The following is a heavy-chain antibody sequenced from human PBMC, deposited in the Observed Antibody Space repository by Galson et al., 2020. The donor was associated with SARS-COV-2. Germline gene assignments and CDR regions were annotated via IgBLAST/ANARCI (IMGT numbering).Heavy chain of an antibody. CDR3: ARDGTGDYYNILHS. CDR2: IFSSGRP. J-gene: IGHJ5*02. D-gene: IGHD3-10*01. CDR1: GGSINNYY. Sequence: SETLSLTCTVSGGSINNYYWNWIRQSAGKGLEWIGRIFSSGRPDYSLDPSFKSRVSMSVDTSKNQFSLKLNSVTAADTAVYYCARDGTGDYYNILHSWGQGILVTVSS. V-gene: IGHV4-4*07.